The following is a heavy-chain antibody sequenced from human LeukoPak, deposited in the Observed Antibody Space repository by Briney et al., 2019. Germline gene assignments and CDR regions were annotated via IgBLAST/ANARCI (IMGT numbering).Heavy chain of an antibody. D-gene: IGHD3-16*02. J-gene: IGHJ6*03. CDR3: AKRPPPIGYYYSSMAA. CDR1: GGSFSGYY. CDR2: INHSGST. Sequence: PSETLSLTCAVYGGSFSGYYWSWIRQPPGKGLEWIGEINHSGSTNYKPSLKSRVTISVDTSKKQFSLKLSSVTAADTAAYYCAKRPPPIGYYYSSMAAWAKGP. V-gene: IGHV4-34*01.